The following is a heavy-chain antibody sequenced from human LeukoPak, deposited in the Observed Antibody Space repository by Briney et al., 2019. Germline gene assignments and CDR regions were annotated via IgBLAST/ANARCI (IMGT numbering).Heavy chain of an antibody. CDR2: IRSKAYGGTT. CDR3: TRIHEDIVVVPAAMTLYYYYYMDV. V-gene: IGHV3-49*04. CDR1: GFTFGDYA. J-gene: IGHJ6*03. D-gene: IGHD2-2*01. Sequence: GGSLRLSCTASGFTFGDYAMSWVRQAPGKGLEWVGFIRSKAYGGTTEYAASVKGRFTISRDDSKSIAYLQMNSLKTEDTAVYYCTRIHEDIVVVPAAMTLYYYYYMDVWGKGTTVTISS.